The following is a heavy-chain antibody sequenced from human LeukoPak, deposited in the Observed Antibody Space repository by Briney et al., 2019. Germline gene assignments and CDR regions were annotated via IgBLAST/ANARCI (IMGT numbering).Heavy chain of an antibody. D-gene: IGHD6-13*01. V-gene: IGHV3-23*01. Sequence: GGSLRLSCAASGFTFSSYNMSWVRQAPGKGLEWVSAISGSGGSTYYADSVKGRFTISRDNSKNTLYLQMNSLRAEDTAVYYCAKDGSGGYIAAAGTDWFDPWGQGTLVTVSS. CDR1: GFTFSSYN. J-gene: IGHJ5*02. CDR3: AKDGSGGYIAAAGTDWFDP. CDR2: ISGSGGST.